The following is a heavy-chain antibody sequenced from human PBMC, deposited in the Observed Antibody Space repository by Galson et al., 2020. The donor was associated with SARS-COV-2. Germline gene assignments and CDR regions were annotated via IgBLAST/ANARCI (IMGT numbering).Heavy chain of an antibody. Sequence: GSLRLSCAASGFTFSSYAINWLRQAPGKGLEWVSGISGSGSATYYAGSVKGRFTISRDNSQNTLYLQMNGLRAEDTAIYYCAKRHRDSSGFDYWGQGARVTVSS. CDR1: GFTFSSYA. CDR3: AKRHRDSSGFDY. J-gene: IGHJ4*02. D-gene: IGHD3-22*01. CDR2: ISGSGSAT. V-gene: IGHV3-23*01.